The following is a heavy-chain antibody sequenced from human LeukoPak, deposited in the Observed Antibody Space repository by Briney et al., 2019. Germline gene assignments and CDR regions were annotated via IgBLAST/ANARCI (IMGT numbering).Heavy chain of an antibody. CDR3: ARVYCSGGSCYYFDY. CDR2: INSDGSTT. D-gene: IGHD2-15*01. Sequence: GGSLRLSCAASGFTFSRYWMHWARQAPGKGLVWVSRINSDGSTTTYADSVKGRFTISRDNAKNTLYLQMNSLRAEDTAVYYCARVYCSGGSCYYFDYWGQGTLVTVSS. CDR1: GFTFSRYW. V-gene: IGHV3-74*01. J-gene: IGHJ4*02.